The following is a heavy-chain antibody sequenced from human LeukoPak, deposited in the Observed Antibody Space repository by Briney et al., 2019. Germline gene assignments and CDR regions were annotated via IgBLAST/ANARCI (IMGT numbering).Heavy chain of an antibody. Sequence: GGSLRLSCAASGFSFSSYALHWVRQAPGKGLECVASVSSNGRFTSYADSVKGRFTISKDQSKNTVFLQMNSLRAEDTAVYYCAKVPYSSGWSAWFDPWGQGTLVTVSS. CDR1: GFSFSSYA. CDR2: VSSNGRFT. J-gene: IGHJ5*02. V-gene: IGHV3-64*02. CDR3: AKVPYSSGWSAWFDP. D-gene: IGHD6-19*01.